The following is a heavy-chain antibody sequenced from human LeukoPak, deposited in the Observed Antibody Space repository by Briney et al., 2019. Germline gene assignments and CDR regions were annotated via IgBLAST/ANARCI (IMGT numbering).Heavy chain of an antibody. Sequence: SETLSLTCTVSGGSISSSSYYWGWIRQPPGKGLEWIGSIYYRGSTYYNPSLKSRVTISVDTSKNQFSLKLSSVTAADTAVYYCAINNGQGLRYFDWLLYGHGGGYFDYWGQGTLVTVSS. CDR3: AINNGQGLRYFDWLLYGHGGGYFDY. CDR1: GGSISSSSYY. D-gene: IGHD3-9*01. J-gene: IGHJ4*02. V-gene: IGHV4-39*01. CDR2: IYYRGST.